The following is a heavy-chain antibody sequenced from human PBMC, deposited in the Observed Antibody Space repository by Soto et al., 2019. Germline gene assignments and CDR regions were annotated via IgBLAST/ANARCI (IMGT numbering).Heavy chain of an antibody. D-gene: IGHD1-1*01. V-gene: IGHV3-21*01. J-gene: IGHJ3*02. Sequence: RLSCAASGFPFSTYSMNWVRQAPGKGLEWVSSISSSGTYIYYADSVKGRFAISRDNAKNSLYLQMSSLRAEDTAVYYCARGVTANWAPVAFDIWGQGTMVTVSS. CDR3: ARGVTANWAPVAFDI. CDR2: ISSSGTYI. CDR1: GFPFSTYS.